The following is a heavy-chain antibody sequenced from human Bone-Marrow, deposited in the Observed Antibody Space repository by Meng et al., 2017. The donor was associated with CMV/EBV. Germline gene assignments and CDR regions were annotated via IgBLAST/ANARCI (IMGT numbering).Heavy chain of an antibody. J-gene: IGHJ5*02. CDR3: ARGETVEEMRSSWNNWFDP. CDR1: GGSFSGYY. V-gene: IGHV4-34*01. Sequence: SETLSLTCAVYGGSFSGYYWRWIRQPPGKGLEWIGEINHSGSTNYNPSLKSRVTISVDTSKNQFSLKLSSVTAANTAVYYCARGETVEEMRSSWNNWFDPWGQGTLVTVSS. CDR2: INHSGST. D-gene: IGHD6-13*01.